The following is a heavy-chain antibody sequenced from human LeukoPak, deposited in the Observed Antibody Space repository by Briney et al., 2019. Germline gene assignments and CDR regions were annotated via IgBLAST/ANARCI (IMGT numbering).Heavy chain of an antibody. CDR3: ARVVSSSSWYNYYFDY. D-gene: IGHD6-13*01. CDR2: FYTNGST. Sequence: SETLSLTCTVSGGAISSYYWSWIRQPAGKGLEWIGHFYTNGSTKYSPSLKSRVTMSVDTSKNQFSLKLSSVAAADTAVYYCARVVSSSSWYNYYFDYWGQGTLVTVSS. CDR1: GGAISSYY. J-gene: IGHJ4*02. V-gene: IGHV4-4*07.